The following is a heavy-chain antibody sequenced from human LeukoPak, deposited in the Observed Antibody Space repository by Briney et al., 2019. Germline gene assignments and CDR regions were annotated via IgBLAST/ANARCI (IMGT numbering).Heavy chain of an antibody. CDR2: ISYDGSNK. D-gene: IGHD5-18*01. Sequence: GRSLRLSCAASGFTFSSYDMHWVRQAPGKGLEWVAGISYDGSNKYYTDSVKGRFTISRDNSKNTLYLQMNSLRAEDTALYYCAKEAYSYGYFDSWGLTAIVTVSS. J-gene: IGHJ4*02. V-gene: IGHV3-30*18. CDR3: AKEAYSYGYFDS. CDR1: GFTFSSYD.